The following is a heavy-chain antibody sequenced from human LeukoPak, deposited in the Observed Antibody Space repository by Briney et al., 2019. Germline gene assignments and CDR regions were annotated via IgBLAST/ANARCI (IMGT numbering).Heavy chain of an antibody. J-gene: IGHJ4*02. CDR2: ISAYNGNT. D-gene: IGHD4-17*01. Sequence: EASVKVSCKASGYTFTSYGISWVRQAPGQGLEWMGWISAYNGNTNYAQKLQGRVTMTTDTSTSTAYMELRSLRSDDTAVYYCARDLPAPNTLSTGDNWGQGTLVTVSS. CDR3: ARDLPAPNTLSTGDN. CDR1: GYTFTSYG. V-gene: IGHV1-18*01.